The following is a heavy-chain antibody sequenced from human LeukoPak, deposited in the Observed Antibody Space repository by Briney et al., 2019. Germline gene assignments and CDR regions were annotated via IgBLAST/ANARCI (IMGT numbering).Heavy chain of an antibody. CDR3: ATHGYSELRYFDWSTNE. V-gene: IGHV3-7*01. J-gene: IGHJ4*02. CDR2: IKEDGSEK. CDR1: GFSFNGHG. Sequence: GGSLRLSCAASGFSFNGHGMHWVRQAPGKGLEWVANIKEDGSEKYYVDSVKGRFTISRDNAKKSLYLQMDSLRAEDTAVYYCATHGYSELRYFDWSTNEWGQGTLVTASS. D-gene: IGHD3-9*01.